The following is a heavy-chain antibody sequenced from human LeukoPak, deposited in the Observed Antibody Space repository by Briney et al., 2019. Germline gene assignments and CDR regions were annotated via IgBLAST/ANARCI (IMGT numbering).Heavy chain of an antibody. Sequence: ASVKVSCKASGYTFGTYGITWVRQAPGQGLEWMGWISADTHNTIYAQNLQARVTMTTDTSTTTAYMEPRSLTSDDTAVYYCARGAWGQVTFTYWGQGTLVTVSS. D-gene: IGHD3-10*01. V-gene: IGHV1-18*01. J-gene: IGHJ4*02. CDR3: ARGAWGQVTFTY. CDR2: ISADTHNT. CDR1: GYTFGTYG.